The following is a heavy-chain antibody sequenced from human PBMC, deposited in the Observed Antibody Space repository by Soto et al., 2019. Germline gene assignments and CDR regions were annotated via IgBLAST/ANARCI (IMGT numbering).Heavy chain of an antibody. D-gene: IGHD1-1*01. CDR1: GFVFDTYG. CDR3: ARPRNDDWFDP. J-gene: IGHJ5*02. Sequence: QVQLVESGGGVVQPGRSLRLSCAASGFVFDTYGMHWVRQAPGKGLEWVADIWYDGSNRNYADSVKGRFTISRANAKNSFYLQMTRLRADDTAVYFCARPRNDDWFDPWGQGTLVIVSA. CDR2: IWYDGSNR. V-gene: IGHV3-33*01.